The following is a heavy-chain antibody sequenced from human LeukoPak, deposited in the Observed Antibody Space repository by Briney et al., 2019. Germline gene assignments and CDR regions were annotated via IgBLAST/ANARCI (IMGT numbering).Heavy chain of an antibody. CDR1: GYSISSGHY. Sequence: SETLSLTCTVSGYSISSGHYWAWIRQSPEKGLEWIASMFHSGSTYYNPSLKSRVTTSADTSKNQFSLRLTSVTAADTAVYYCARQTGSGLFILPGGQGTLVTVSS. D-gene: IGHD3/OR15-3a*01. V-gene: IGHV4-38-2*02. CDR2: MFHSGST. J-gene: IGHJ4*02. CDR3: ARQTGSGLFILP.